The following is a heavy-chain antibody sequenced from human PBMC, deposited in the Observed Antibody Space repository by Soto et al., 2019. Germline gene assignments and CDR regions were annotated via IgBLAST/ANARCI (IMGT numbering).Heavy chain of an antibody. CDR2: IYWDDDK. Sequence: QITLNESGPTQVKPRQTLTLTCTFSGFSLTTSGVGVGWIRQSPGKAPEWLALIYWDDDKRYSLSLKSRLTITKDTSKNQVVLTMADLDPADTATYYCAHRVLRTVFGLVTTTAIYFDFWGQGTPVAVSS. D-gene: IGHD3-3*01. CDR1: GFSLTTSGVG. CDR3: AHRVLRTVFGLVTTTAIYFDF. V-gene: IGHV2-5*02. J-gene: IGHJ4*02.